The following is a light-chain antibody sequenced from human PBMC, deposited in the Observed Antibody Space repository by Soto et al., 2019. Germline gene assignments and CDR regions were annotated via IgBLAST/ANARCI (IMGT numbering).Light chain of an antibody. CDR1: QTISSW. V-gene: IGKV1-5*03. J-gene: IGKJ1*01. CDR3: QHSKSYSDA. CDR2: KAS. Sequence: DIQMTQSPSTLSGSVGDRVTITCRASQTISSWLAWYQQKPGKAPKLLIYKASTLKSGVPSRFSGSGSGTEFPLTISSLQPDDFATYSGQHSKSYSDAFGQGNKVELK.